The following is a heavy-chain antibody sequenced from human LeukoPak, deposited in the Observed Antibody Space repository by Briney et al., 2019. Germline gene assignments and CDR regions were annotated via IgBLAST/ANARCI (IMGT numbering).Heavy chain of an antibody. CDR1: GGTFSSYA. CDR2: ITPMFGTA. Sequence: SVKDSCKASGGTFSSYAISWVRQAPGQGLEWMGGITPMFGTANYAQKFQGRVTITADESTSTAYMELSSLRSEDTAVYYCAREWGHDTSGYFFGYWGQGTLVTVSS. D-gene: IGHD3-22*01. CDR3: AREWGHDTSGYFFGY. J-gene: IGHJ4*02. V-gene: IGHV1-69*01.